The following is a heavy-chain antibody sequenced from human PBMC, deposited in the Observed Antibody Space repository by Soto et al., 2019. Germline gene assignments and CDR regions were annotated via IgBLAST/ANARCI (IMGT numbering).Heavy chain of an antibody. CDR2: IYYSGDT. J-gene: IGHJ6*02. CDR3: ARFPSRAHYFAMDV. V-gene: IGHV4-31*01. Sequence: PSETLSLTCTVSGGSINSGGYYWTWIRQHPGRGLEYIGYIYYSGDTYYNTSLKSQLSISLDTSKNQYSIKQTTVTAAYTAIYYCARFPSRAHYFAMDVWGHGTAVT. CDR1: GGSINSGGYY. D-gene: IGHD2-2*01.